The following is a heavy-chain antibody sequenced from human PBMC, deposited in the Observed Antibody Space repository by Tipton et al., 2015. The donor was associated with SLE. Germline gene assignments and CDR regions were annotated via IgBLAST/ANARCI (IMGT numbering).Heavy chain of an antibody. D-gene: IGHD4-17*01. V-gene: IGHV4-61*02. Sequence: LRLSCTVSGVSISIATYYWSWIRQPAGKGLEWIGRIYSPGSTHYNPSLKSRVTISIDTSKNQFSLNLTSVTGADTAVYYCARGAFNGDFSRRYFDLWGRGTLVTVSS. CDR3: ARGAFNGDFSRRYFDL. J-gene: IGHJ2*01. CDR2: IYSPGST. CDR1: GVSISIATYY.